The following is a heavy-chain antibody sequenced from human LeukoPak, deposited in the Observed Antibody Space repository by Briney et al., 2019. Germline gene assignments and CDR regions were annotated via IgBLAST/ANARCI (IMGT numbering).Heavy chain of an antibody. Sequence: SETLSPTCTVSGGSISSSSYYWGWIRQPPGKGLEWIGSIYYSGSTYYNPSLKSRVTISVDTSNNQFSLKLSSVTAADTAVYYCARHDYGDYVDAFDIWGQGTMVTVSS. J-gene: IGHJ3*02. CDR1: GGSISSSSYY. CDR3: ARHDYGDYVDAFDI. V-gene: IGHV4-39*01. CDR2: IYYSGST. D-gene: IGHD4-17*01.